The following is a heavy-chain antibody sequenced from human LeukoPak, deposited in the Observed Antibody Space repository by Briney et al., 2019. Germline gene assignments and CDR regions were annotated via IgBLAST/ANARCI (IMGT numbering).Heavy chain of an antibody. CDR1: GGSISSSSYY. Sequence: PSETLSLTCTVSGGSISSSSYYWGWIRQPPGKGLEWIGSIYYSGSTYYNPSLKSRVTISVDTSKNQFSLKLSSVTAADTAVCYCARTVVVPAAMRGYYYYYGMDVWGQGTTVTVSS. CDR2: IYYSGST. J-gene: IGHJ6*02. D-gene: IGHD2-2*01. CDR3: ARTVVVPAAMRGYYYYYGMDV. V-gene: IGHV4-39*07.